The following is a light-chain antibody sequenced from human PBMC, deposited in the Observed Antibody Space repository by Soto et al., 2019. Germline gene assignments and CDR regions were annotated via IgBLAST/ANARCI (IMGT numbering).Light chain of an antibody. CDR1: QSVSSY. CDR3: QQRSNWPQLT. CDR2: DAS. Sequence: EIVLTQSPATLSLSPGERATPPCRASQSVSSYLAWYQQKPGQAPRLLIDDASNRATGIPARFSGSGSGTDFTLTISSLEPEDFAVYYCQQRSNWPQLTFGGGTKVDIK. J-gene: IGKJ4*01. V-gene: IGKV3-11*01.